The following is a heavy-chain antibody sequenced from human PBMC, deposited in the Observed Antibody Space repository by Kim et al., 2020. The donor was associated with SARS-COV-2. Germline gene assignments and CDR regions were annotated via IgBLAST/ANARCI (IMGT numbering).Heavy chain of an antibody. Sequence: GGSLRLSCAASGFTFSDYYMSWIRQAPGKGLEWVSYISSSSSYTNYADSVKGRFTISRDNAKNSLYLQMNSLRAEDTAVYYCAREKDSSWHYYYYGMDVWGQGTTVTVSS. J-gene: IGHJ6*02. D-gene: IGHD6-13*01. CDR2: ISSSSSYT. V-gene: IGHV3-11*06. CDR1: GFTFSDYY. CDR3: AREKDSSWHYYYYGMDV.